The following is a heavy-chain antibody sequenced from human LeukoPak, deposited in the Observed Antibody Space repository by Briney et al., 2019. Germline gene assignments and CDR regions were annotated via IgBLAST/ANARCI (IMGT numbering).Heavy chain of an antibody. J-gene: IGHJ5*01. CDR1: GFTFSSYE. Sequence: EGSLRLSCAASGFTFSSYEMNWVRQAPGKGLEWVSYIGNSGSPIYYADSVKGRFTISRDNAKNSLFLQMSSLRAEDTAVYYCARTFDSWGHGTLVTVSS. CDR2: IGNSGSPI. V-gene: IGHV3-48*03. CDR3: ARTFDS.